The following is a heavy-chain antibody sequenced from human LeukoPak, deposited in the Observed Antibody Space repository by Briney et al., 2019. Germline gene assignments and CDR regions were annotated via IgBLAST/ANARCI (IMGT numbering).Heavy chain of an antibody. CDR1: GFTFSSYW. Sequence: GGSLRLFCAASGFTFSSYWMHWVRQAPGKGLVWVSRIYSGGSSYTADSVKGRFTISRDNAKDTLYLQMNSLRVEDTAVYYCARDQWEAYDYWGQGTLVTVSS. J-gene: IGHJ4*02. D-gene: IGHD1-26*01. V-gene: IGHV3-74*03. CDR2: IYSGGSSY. CDR3: ARDQWEAYDY.